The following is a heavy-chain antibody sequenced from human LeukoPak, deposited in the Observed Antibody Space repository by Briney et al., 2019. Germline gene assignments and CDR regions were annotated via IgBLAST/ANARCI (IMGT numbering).Heavy chain of an antibody. CDR2: ISSSSSCI. V-gene: IGHV3-21*01. D-gene: IGHD6-19*01. CDR3: AREPGIAVAGSP. Sequence: PGGSLRLSCAASGFTFSSYSMNWVRQAPGKGLEWVSSISSSSSCIYYADSAKGRFTISRDNAKNSLYLQMNSLRAEDTAVYYCAREPGIAVAGSPWGQGTLVTVSS. J-gene: IGHJ4*02. CDR1: GFTFSSYS.